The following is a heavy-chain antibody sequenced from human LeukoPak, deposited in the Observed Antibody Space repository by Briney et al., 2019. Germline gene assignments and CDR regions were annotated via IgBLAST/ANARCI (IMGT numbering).Heavy chain of an antibody. Sequence: SETLSLTCAVYGGSFSGYYWSWIRQPPGKGLEWIGEINHSGSPNYNPSLKSRVTMSVDTSKNQFSLRLTTVTAADTAVYYCARDSNLEYSSSRGLGRWGQGTLVTVSS. CDR2: INHSGSP. CDR1: GGSFSGYY. V-gene: IGHV4-34*01. D-gene: IGHD6-6*01. CDR3: ARDSNLEYSSSRGLGR. J-gene: IGHJ4*02.